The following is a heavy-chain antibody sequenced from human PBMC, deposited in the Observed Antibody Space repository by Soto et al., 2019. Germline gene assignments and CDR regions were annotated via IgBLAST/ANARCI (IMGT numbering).Heavy chain of an antibody. CDR1: GGSVYDFY. CDR3: ARGHCIYVRFDS. J-gene: IGHJ4*02. CDR2: IYNNGRT. D-gene: IGHD3-10*02. Sequence: QVHLQESGPGRVKPSETLSLTCSVSGGSVYDFYWNWLRQTPGKGLEWIGNIYNNGRTNYNPSLKNRFTISIDTSKNQFSLHLSSVTTADTAMYFCARGHCIYVRFDSWGQGTLVSVSS. V-gene: IGHV4-59*02.